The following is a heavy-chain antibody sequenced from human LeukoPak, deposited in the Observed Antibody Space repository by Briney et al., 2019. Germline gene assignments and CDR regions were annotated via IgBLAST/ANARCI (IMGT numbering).Heavy chain of an antibody. D-gene: IGHD6-19*01. CDR1: GGSISSDSYY. CDR2: IYYSGST. V-gene: IGHV4-39*01. J-gene: IGHJ4*02. Sequence: SETLSLTCTVSGGSISSDSYYWAWIRQPPGKGLEWIASIYYSGSTYYNLSLKSRVTISVDTSRNQFSLKLNSVTAADTAVYYCASLAVAGLSEGYWGQGTLVTVSS. CDR3: ASLAVAGLSEGY.